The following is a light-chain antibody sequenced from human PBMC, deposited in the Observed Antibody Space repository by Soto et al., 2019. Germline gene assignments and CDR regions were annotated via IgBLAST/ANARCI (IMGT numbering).Light chain of an antibody. Sequence: EIVLTQSPATLSLSPGERATLSCRASQSVSSYLAWYQQKPGQAPRLLIYDASNRATGIPARFSGSGSGTDFTLTISSLEPEDFAVYYCQERSHWPRTLGQGTKLEIK. CDR1: QSVSSY. CDR2: DAS. V-gene: IGKV3-11*01. CDR3: QERSHWPRT. J-gene: IGKJ2*01.